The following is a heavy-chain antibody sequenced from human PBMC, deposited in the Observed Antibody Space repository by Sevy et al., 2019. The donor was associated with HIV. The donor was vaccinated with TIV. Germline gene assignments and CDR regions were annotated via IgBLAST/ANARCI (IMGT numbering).Heavy chain of an antibody. J-gene: IGHJ4*02. CDR2: ISYNGNNR. CDR1: GFTFPIYS. CDR3: ARVAVESCTIDCYHRFDH. Sequence: GGSLRLSCVASGFTFPIYSVVWVRRAPGKGLEWLTLISYNGNNRYYADSVKGRFTISRDNSNNILYLQMTSLRMEDTALYFCARVAVESCTIDCYHRFDHWGLGTLVTVSS. V-gene: IGHV3-30*04. D-gene: IGHD2-8*01.